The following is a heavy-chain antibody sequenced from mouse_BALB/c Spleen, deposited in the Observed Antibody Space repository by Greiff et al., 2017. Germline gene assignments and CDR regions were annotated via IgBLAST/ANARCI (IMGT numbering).Heavy chain of an antibody. Sequence: EVMLVESGGGLVKPGGSLKLSCAASGFTFSSYAMSWVRQTPEKRLEWVASISSGGSTYYPDSVKGRFTISRDNARNILYLQMSSLRSEDTAMYYCARNGGYYGSSYYFDYWGQGTTLTVSS. CDR2: ISSGGST. CDR3: ARNGGYYGSSYYFDY. V-gene: IGHV5-6-5*01. CDR1: GFTFSSYA. D-gene: IGHD1-1*01. J-gene: IGHJ2*01.